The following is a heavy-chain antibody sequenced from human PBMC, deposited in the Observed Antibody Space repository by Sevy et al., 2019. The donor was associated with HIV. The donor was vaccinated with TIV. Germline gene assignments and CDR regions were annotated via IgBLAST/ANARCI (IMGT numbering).Heavy chain of an antibody. CDR3: AGGGGSGWYYFDS. V-gene: IGHV1-69*13. J-gene: IGHJ4*02. CDR1: GGTFSRDG. Sequence: ASVKVSCKASGGTFSRDGISWVRQAPGQGLEWMGGIISFFDMTNYAQKFQGRVTITADESTSTGYMELSSLRFEDTAVYYWAGGGGSGWYYFDSWGQGTLVTVSS. CDR2: IISFFDMT. D-gene: IGHD6-19*01.